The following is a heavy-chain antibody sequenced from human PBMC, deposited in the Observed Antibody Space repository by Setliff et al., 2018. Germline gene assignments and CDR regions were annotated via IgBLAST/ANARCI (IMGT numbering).Heavy chain of an antibody. Sequence: GGSLRLSCAASAFNVSSSEMNWVRQAPGKGLEWVSSISGTNTYYADSVKGRFTISRDNSENTLYLQMNSLRAEDTAVYYCARSETCHSTHCSPYDYWGQGTPVTVSS. CDR2: ISGTNT. CDR1: AFNVSSSE. CDR3: ARSETCHSTHCSPYDY. J-gene: IGHJ4*02. D-gene: IGHD2-2*01. V-gene: IGHV3-66*01.